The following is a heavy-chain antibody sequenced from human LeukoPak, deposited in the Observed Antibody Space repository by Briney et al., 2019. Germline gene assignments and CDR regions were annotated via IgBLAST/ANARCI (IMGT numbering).Heavy chain of an antibody. V-gene: IGHV3-30*02. Sequence: GGSLRLSCAASGFTFSSYGMHWVRQAPGKGLEWVAFIRYDGSNKYYADSVKGRFTISRDNSKNTLYLQMNSLRAEDTAVYYCARVDFSSSWYGFDYWGQGTLVTVSS. CDR3: ARVDFSSSWYGFDY. J-gene: IGHJ4*02. CDR1: GFTFSSYG. CDR2: IRYDGSNK. D-gene: IGHD6-13*01.